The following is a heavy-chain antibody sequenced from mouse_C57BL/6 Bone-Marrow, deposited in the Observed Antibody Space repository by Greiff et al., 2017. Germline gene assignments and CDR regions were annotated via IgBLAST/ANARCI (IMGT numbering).Heavy chain of an antibody. CDR3: ERLSNWDWDFDV. CDR1: GYTFTSYW. Sequence: VQLQQPGAELVKPGASVKLSCKASGYTFTSYWMHWVKQRPGRGLEWIGRIDPNSGGTKYNEKFKSKATLTVDKPSSSAYMQLSSLTSEDCAVYDYERLSNWDWDFDVWGKGTTVTVSS. D-gene: IGHD4-1*01. V-gene: IGHV1-72*01. J-gene: IGHJ1*03. CDR2: IDPNSGGT.